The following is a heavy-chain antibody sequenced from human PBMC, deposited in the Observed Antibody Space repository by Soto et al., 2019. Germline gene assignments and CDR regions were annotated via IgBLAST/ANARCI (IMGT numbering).Heavy chain of an antibody. Sequence: GGSLRLSCAASGFTFSSYAMSWVRQAPGKGLEWVSAISGSGGSTYYADSVKGRFTISRDNSKNTLYLQMNSLRAEDTAVYYCAKDLRGEDYGDYGDFQHWGQGTLVTVSS. J-gene: IGHJ1*01. V-gene: IGHV3-23*01. CDR3: AKDLRGEDYGDYGDFQH. CDR1: GFTFSSYA. CDR2: ISGSGGST. D-gene: IGHD4-17*01.